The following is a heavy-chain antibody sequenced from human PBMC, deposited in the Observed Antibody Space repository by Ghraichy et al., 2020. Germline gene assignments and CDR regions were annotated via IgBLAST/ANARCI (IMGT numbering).Heavy chain of an antibody. CDR1: GGSFSGYY. Sequence: SETLSLTCAVYGGSFSGYYWSWIRQPPGKGLEWIGEINHSGSTNYNPSLKSRVTISVDTSKNQFSLKLSSVTAADTAVYYCARGGRGGYCSSTSCRTYYYYYGMDVWGQGTTVTVSS. CDR2: INHSGST. D-gene: IGHD2-2*01. CDR3: ARGGRGGYCSSTSCRTYYYYYGMDV. V-gene: IGHV4-34*01. J-gene: IGHJ6*02.